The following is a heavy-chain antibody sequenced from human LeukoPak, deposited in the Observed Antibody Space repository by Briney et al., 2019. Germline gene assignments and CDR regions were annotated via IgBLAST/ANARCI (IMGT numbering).Heavy chain of an antibody. D-gene: IGHD6-13*01. CDR2: ISGSGGST. V-gene: IGHV3-23*01. CDR1: GVTCSSYA. J-gene: IGHJ4*02. CDR3: AKWSLYSMDY. Sequence: PGGSLRLSCAASGVTCSSYAMSSVRQAPGKGLEWVSAISGSGGSTYYADSVKGRFTISRDNSKKTLYLQMNSLRAEDTAVYYYAKWSLYSMDYWGQGTLVTVSS.